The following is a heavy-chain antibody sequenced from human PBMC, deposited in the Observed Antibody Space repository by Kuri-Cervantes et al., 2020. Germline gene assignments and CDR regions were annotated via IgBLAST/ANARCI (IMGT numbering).Heavy chain of an antibody. Sequence: GGSLRLSCAASGFTFSSYWMSWVRQAPGKGLEWVANIKQDGSEKYYVDSVKGRFTISRDNSKNTLYLQMNSLRAEDRAVYYCARSTTGKGYYFDYWGQGTLVTVSS. CDR3: ARSTTGKGYYFDY. J-gene: IGHJ4*02. CDR2: IKQDGSEK. CDR1: GFTFSSYW. D-gene: IGHD2/OR15-2a*01. V-gene: IGHV3-7*01.